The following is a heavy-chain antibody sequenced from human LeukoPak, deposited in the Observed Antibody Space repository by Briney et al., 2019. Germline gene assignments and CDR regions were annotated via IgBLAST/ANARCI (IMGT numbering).Heavy chain of an antibody. CDR2: ISAYNGNT. Sequence: ASVKVSCKASGYTFTSYGISWVRQAPGQGLEWMGWISAYNGNTNYAQKLQGRVTMTTDTSTSTANMELRSLRSDDTAVYYCAREKGGSGWLHYYYYYMDVWGKGTTVTVSS. CDR3: AREKGGSGWLHYYYYYMDV. CDR1: GYTFTSYG. V-gene: IGHV1-18*01. D-gene: IGHD6-19*01. J-gene: IGHJ6*03.